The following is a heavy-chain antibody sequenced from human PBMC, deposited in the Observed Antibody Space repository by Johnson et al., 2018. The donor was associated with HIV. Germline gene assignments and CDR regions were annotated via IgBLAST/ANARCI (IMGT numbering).Heavy chain of an antibody. D-gene: IGHD3-3*01. CDR2: LGTAGDT. J-gene: IGHJ3*02. Sequence: VQLVESGGGLVQPGGSLRLSCAASGFTFSNYDMYWVRQPTGKGLEWVSGLGTAGDTYYAGSLKGRFPTSREDAKQSLYLQMNSLRAGETAVYYCARGGSRTTIFGVDINMGAFDIWGQGTMVTVSS. V-gene: IGHV3-13*01. CDR1: GFTFSNYD. CDR3: ARGGSRTTIFGVDINMGAFDI.